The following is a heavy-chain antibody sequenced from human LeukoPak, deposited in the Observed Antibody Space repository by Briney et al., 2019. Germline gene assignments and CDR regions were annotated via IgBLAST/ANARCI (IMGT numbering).Heavy chain of an antibody. D-gene: IGHD3-9*01. J-gene: IGHJ4*02. CDR1: GYTFTGYY. Sequence: WASVKVSCKASGYTFTGYYMHWVRQAPGQGLEWMGWINPNSGGTNYAQKFQGRVTMTRDTSISTAYMELSRLRSDDTAVYYCARDSIYFDWLNHQDYWGQGTLVTVSS. V-gene: IGHV1-2*02. CDR2: INPNSGGT. CDR3: ARDSIYFDWLNHQDY.